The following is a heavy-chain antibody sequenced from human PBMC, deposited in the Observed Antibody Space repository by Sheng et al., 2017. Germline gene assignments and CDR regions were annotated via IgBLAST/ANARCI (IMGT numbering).Heavy chain of an antibody. Sequence: QVQLQQWGAGLLKPSETLSLTCAVYGGSFSGYYWSWIRQPPGKGLEWIGEINHSGSTNYNPSLKSRVTISVDTSKNQFSLKLSSVTAADTAVYYCARGASYFYSYYYYGMDVWGQGTTVTVSS. V-gene: IGHV4-34*01. D-gene: IGHD3-10*01. CDR3: ARGASYFYSYYYYGMDV. J-gene: IGHJ6*02. CDR2: INHSGST. CDR1: GGSFSGYY.